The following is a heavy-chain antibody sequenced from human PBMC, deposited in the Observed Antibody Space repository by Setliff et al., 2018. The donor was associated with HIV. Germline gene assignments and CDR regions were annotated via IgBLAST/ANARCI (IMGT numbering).Heavy chain of an antibody. CDR1: GFTFSDYY. CDR2: IHPSGST. D-gene: IGHD1-1*01. Sequence: PGGSLRLSCAASGFTFSDYYMSWIRQPPGKGLEWIGEIHPSGSTNYNPSLESRVTISVDTSKNQFSLQLSSVTAADTAVYYCARGRDAYKSGNTWGQGTLVTVSS. V-gene: IGHV4-34*01. CDR3: ARGRDAYKSGNT. J-gene: IGHJ5*02.